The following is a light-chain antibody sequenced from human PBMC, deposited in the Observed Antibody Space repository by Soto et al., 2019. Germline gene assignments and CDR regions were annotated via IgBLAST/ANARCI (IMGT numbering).Light chain of an antibody. CDR1: SVDVGAYDF. J-gene: IGLJ1*01. CDR3: SSFTTSHTYS. Sequence: QSALTQPHSVSGSPGQSVTISCTGTSVDVGAYDFVSWYQQHPGKAPKLLIYVVSGRPSGVPDRFSGSKSGNAASLTISGLQAEDEADYYCSSFTTSHTYSFGTGTKVTVL. V-gene: IGLV2-11*01. CDR2: VVS.